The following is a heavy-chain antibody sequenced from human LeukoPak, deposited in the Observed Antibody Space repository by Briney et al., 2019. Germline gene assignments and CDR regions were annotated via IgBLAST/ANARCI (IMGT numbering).Heavy chain of an antibody. Sequence: ASVKVSCKASGYTFTSYGISWVRQAPGQGLEWMGWFSAYNGNTNYAQKLQGRVTMTTDTSTSTAYMELRSLRSDDTAVYYCARGRGSSGYFYYYYMDVWGKGTTVTVS. CDR3: ARGRGSSGYFYYYYMDV. V-gene: IGHV1-18*01. CDR1: GYTFTSYG. D-gene: IGHD3-22*01. CDR2: FSAYNGNT. J-gene: IGHJ6*03.